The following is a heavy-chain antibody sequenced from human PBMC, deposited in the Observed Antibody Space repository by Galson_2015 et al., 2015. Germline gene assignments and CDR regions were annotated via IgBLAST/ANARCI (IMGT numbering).Heavy chain of an antibody. CDR2: ISGSGGST. Sequence: SLRLSCAASGFTFSSYAMSWVRQAPGKGLEWVSAISGSGGSTYYADSVKGRFTISRDNSKNTLYLQMNSLRAEDTAVYYCAKDLSPPYYYDSSGYSGAFDIWGQGTMVTVSS. V-gene: IGHV3-23*01. CDR1: GFTFSSYA. CDR3: AKDLSPPYYYDSSGYSGAFDI. J-gene: IGHJ3*02. D-gene: IGHD3-22*01.